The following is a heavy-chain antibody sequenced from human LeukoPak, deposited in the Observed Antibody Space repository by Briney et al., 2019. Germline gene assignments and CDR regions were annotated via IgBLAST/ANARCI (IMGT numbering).Heavy chain of an antibody. Sequence: SETLSLTCTVSGYSISSGYYWGWIRWPPGKGVEWIGSIYHSGSTYFDPSLKSRVTISVDTSKNQFSLKLSSVTAADTAVYYCASQPTISVADYCGQGTLVTVSS. V-gene: IGHV4-38-2*02. CDR1: GYSISSGYY. J-gene: IGHJ4*02. D-gene: IGHD6-19*01. CDR2: IYHSGST. CDR3: ASQPTISVADY.